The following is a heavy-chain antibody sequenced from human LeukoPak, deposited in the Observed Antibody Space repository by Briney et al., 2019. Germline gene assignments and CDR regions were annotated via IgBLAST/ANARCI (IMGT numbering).Heavy chain of an antibody. D-gene: IGHD4-17*01. CDR2: INQDGGEI. Sequence: GGSLRLSCAASGFTFSNSWMTWVRQAPGKGLEWVARINQDGGEIHYVDSVKGRFTISRDNAKNSLYLQMNSLRAEDTAVYYCARDMRDYGDYPGYNWFDPWGQGTLVTVSS. J-gene: IGHJ5*02. CDR3: ARDMRDYGDYPGYNWFDP. V-gene: IGHV3-7*01. CDR1: GFTFSNSW.